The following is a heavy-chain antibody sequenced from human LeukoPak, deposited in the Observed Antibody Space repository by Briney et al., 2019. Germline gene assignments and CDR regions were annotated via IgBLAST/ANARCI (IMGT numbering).Heavy chain of an antibody. J-gene: IGHJ5*02. CDR3: AKDRIAAAGTACWFDP. CDR1: GFTFSSYG. Sequence: PGGSLRLSCAASGFTFSSYGMTWVRQTPGKGLEWVSSISSSGGSTYYADSVKGRFTISRDNSKSTLYVQMNSLRGEDTAVYYCAKDRIAAAGTACWFDPWGQGTLVTVSS. V-gene: IGHV3-23*01. D-gene: IGHD6-13*01. CDR2: ISSSGGST.